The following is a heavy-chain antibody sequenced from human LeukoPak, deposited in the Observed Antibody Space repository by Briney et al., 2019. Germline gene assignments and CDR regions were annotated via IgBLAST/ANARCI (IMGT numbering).Heavy chain of an antibody. CDR2: ISGSGGRT. CDR1: GFTFSNHG. D-gene: IGHD2-2*01. J-gene: IGHJ4*02. V-gene: IGHV3-23*01. CDR3: AKGDGDIVVVPVYYSDY. Sequence: GGSLRLSCAASGFTFSNHGMNWVRQAPGKGLEWVSGISGSGGRTYYADSVKGRFTISRDNSENTLYLQMNSLGAEDTAVYYCAKGDGDIVVVPVYYSDYWGQGTLVTVSS.